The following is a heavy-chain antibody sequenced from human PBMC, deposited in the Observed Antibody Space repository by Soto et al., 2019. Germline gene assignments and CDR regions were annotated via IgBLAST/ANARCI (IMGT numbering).Heavy chain of an antibody. V-gene: IGHV1-3*01. CDR3: ARDLSGWYFDY. CDR2: INVATGNT. D-gene: IGHD6-19*01. CDR1: GFSFISYA. J-gene: IGHJ4*02. Sequence: ASVKVSCKSSGFSFISYAIHWVRQAPGQRLEWMGWINVATGNTNYAQKLQGRVTMTTDTSTSTAYMELRSLRSDDTAVYYCARDLSGWYFDYWGQGTLVTVSS.